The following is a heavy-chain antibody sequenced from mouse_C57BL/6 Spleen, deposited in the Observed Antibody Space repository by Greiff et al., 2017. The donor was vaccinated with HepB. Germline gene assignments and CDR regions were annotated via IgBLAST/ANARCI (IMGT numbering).Heavy chain of an antibody. CDR2: ILPGSGST. Sequence: QVQLQQSGAELMKPGASVKLSCKATGYTFTGYWIEWVKQRPGHGLEWIGEILPGSGSTNYNEKFKGKATFTADTSSNTAYMQLSSLTTEDSAIYYCARHGVDDGYYGWYFDVWGTGTTVTVSS. V-gene: IGHV1-9*01. D-gene: IGHD2-3*01. J-gene: IGHJ1*03. CDR1: GYTFTGYW. CDR3: ARHGVDDGYYGWYFDV.